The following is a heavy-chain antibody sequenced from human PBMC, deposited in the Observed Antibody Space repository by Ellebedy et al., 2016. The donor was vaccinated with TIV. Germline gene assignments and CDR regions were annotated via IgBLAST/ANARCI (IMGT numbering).Heavy chain of an antibody. V-gene: IGHV4-59*01. CDR1: GGSINGFY. D-gene: IGHD5-24*01. Sequence: MPSETLSLTFTVPGGSINGFYWNWIRQSPGKGLEWMGYINYNRSTTYNPSLGSRVSISLDQSKSQFSLTVTSLTSEDTAVYYCARLNGRWLVDYWGQGSLVTVSS. J-gene: IGHJ4*02. CDR2: INYNRST. CDR3: ARLNGRWLVDY.